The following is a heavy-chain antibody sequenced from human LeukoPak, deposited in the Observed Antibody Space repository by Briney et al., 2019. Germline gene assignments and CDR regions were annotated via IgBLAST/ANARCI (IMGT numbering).Heavy chain of an antibody. Sequence: GASVKVSCKASGYTFTSYYMHWVRQAPGQGLEWMGVINPSGGSTSYAQKFQGRVTMTRDTSTSTVYMELSSLRSEDTAVYYCARDPFGEFPFDYWGQGTLVTVSS. V-gene: IGHV1-46*01. CDR2: INPSGGST. D-gene: IGHD3-10*01. CDR3: ARDPFGEFPFDY. CDR1: GYTFTSYY. J-gene: IGHJ4*02.